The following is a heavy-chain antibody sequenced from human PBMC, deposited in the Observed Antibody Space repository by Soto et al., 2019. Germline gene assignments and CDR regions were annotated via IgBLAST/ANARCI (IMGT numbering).Heavy chain of an antibody. CDR1: GGSISSSSYY. J-gene: IGHJ3*02. CDR2: IYYSGST. Sequence: QLQLQESGPGLVKPSETLSLTCTVSGGSISSSSYYWGLIRQPPGKGLEWIGSIYYSGSTYYNPSLKSRVTISVDTSKNQFSLKLSSVNAADTAVYYCSRLLTPGAFDIWGQGTMVTVSS. CDR3: SRLLTPGAFDI. D-gene: IGHD3-9*01. V-gene: IGHV4-39*01.